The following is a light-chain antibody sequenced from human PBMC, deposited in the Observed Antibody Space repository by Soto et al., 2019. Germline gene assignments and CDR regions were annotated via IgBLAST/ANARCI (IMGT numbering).Light chain of an antibody. CDR1: QSVFYSSNNQNY. Sequence: DIVMTQSPDSLTVSLGERATINCKSSQSVFYSSNNQNYLAWYQQKPGQPPKLLIYWASTRESGVPDRFSGSGSVTDFTLTISSLQAEDVAVYYCQQYYSTPKWTFGQGTKVEI. V-gene: IGKV4-1*01. CDR3: QQYYSTPKWT. J-gene: IGKJ1*01. CDR2: WAS.